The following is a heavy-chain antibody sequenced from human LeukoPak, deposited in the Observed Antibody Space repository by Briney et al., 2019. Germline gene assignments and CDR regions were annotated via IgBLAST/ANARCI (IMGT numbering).Heavy chain of an antibody. V-gene: IGHV3-74*01. J-gene: IGHJ4*02. CDR3: ARVGTSGWTSDY. Sequence: GGSLRLSCAASGFTLRTSWIHWVRQAAGKGLEWISRISRGDSRPIYADSLKGRFTVSRDNAKNSLDLQMNSLRVEDTAVYYCARVGTSGWTSDYWGQGTLVTVSS. D-gene: IGHD6-19*01. CDR1: GFTLRTSW. CDR2: ISRGDSRP.